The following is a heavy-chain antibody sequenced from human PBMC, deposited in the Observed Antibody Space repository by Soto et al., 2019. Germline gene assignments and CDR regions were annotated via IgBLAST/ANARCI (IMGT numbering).Heavy chain of an antibody. D-gene: IGHD3-10*01. CDR2: ISPHKGDT. CDR1: GYTFSSIG. J-gene: IGHJ4*02. Sequence: ASVEVSCKTSGYTFSSIGINWVRQAPGQGLEWMGWISPHKGDTYYAQRLQGRVTMTTDTSTSTAYMELRSLRSDDTAVYFCARDLDGSGSYFTNYWGQGTLVTVSS. CDR3: ARDLDGSGSYFTNY. V-gene: IGHV1-18*01.